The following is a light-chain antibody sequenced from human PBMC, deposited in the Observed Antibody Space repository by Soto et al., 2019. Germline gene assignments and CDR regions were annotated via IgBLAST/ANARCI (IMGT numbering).Light chain of an antibody. J-gene: IGKJ3*01. CDR2: RAS. CDR1: QSVNTY. CDR3: QQYSEWPPM. Sequence: EIVMTQSPATLSVSPGEGATLSCRASQSVNTYLAWYQQKPGQAPRLLLSRASIRATGVPARFSGSGSGTEFTLTISSLQSEDFAVYYCQQYSEWPPMFGPGTKVDIK. V-gene: IGKV3-15*01.